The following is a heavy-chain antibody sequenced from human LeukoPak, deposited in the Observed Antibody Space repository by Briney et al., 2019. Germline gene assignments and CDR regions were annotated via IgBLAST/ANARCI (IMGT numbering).Heavy chain of an antibody. Sequence: PSETLSLTCAVYGGSFSGYYWGWIRQPPGKGLQWIGEITHNGYTNYNPALKSRATISIAPSKNEFSLKVSSVTAADMAIYYCAASGGPINWFDPWGQGTLVTVSS. CDR1: GGSFSGYY. CDR2: ITHNGYT. V-gene: IGHV4-34*01. J-gene: IGHJ5*02. CDR3: AASGGPINWFDP. D-gene: IGHD3-10*01.